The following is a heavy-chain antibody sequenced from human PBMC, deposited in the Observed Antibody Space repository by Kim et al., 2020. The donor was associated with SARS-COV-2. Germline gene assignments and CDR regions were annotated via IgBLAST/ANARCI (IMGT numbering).Heavy chain of an antibody. V-gene: IGHV3-23*01. Sequence: GGSLRLSCAASGFTFSSYAMSWVRQAPGKGLEWVSAISGSGGSTYYADSVKGRFTISRDNSKNTLYLQMNSLRAEDTAVYYCAKDYYPPLGWNYEGGYDAFDIWGQGTMVTVSS. CDR2: ISGSGGST. J-gene: IGHJ3*02. D-gene: IGHD1-7*01. CDR3: AKDYYPPLGWNYEGGYDAFDI. CDR1: GFTFSSYA.